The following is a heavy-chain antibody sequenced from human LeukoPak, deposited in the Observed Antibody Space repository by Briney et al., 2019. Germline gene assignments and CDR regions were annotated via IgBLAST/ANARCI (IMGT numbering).Heavy chain of an antibody. J-gene: IGHJ5*02. CDR2: IYYSGST. CDR1: GGSISSDY. Sequence: SETLSLTCTVSGGSISSDYWSWIRQPPGKGLEWIGYIYYSGSTNYNPSLKSRVTISVDTSKNQFSLKLSSVTAADTAVYYCARAKTGIAVAGTVNWFDPWGQGTLVTVSS. D-gene: IGHD6-19*01. CDR3: ARAKTGIAVAGTVNWFDP. V-gene: IGHV4-59*01.